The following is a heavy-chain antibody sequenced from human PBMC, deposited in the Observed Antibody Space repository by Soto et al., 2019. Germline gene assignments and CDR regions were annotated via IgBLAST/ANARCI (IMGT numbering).Heavy chain of an antibody. D-gene: IGHD6-6*01. Sequence: PGGSLRLSCAASGFTFSSYAMHWVRQAPGKGLEWVAVISYDGSNKYYADSVKGRFTISRDNSKNTLYLQMNSLRAEDTAVYYCACLSSSLSYYFDYWGQGTLVTVSS. CDR2: ISYDGSNK. J-gene: IGHJ4*02. V-gene: IGHV3-30-3*01. CDR1: GFTFSSYA. CDR3: ACLSSSLSYYFDY.